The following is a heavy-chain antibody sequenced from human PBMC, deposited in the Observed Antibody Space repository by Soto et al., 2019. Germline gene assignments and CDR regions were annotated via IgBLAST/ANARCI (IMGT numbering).Heavy chain of an antibody. Sequence: SVKVSCKASGYTFTSYGISWVRQAPGQGLEWMGWISAYNGNTNYAQKLQGRVTMTTDTSTSTAYMELRSLRSDDTAVYYCARAPSYWGGRKAFDNWGQGTMVTVSS. V-gene: IGHV1-18*01. CDR1: GYTFTSYG. J-gene: IGHJ3*02. D-gene: IGHD3-10*01. CDR3: ARAPSYWGGRKAFDN. CDR2: ISAYNGNT.